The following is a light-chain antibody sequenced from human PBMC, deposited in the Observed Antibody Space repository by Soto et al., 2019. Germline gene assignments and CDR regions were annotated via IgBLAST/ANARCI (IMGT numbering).Light chain of an antibody. CDR2: LEGSGSY. V-gene: IGLV4-60*02. Sequence: QSVLTQSSSASASLGSSVKLTCTLSSGNSSYIITWHQQQPGKAPRYLMNLEGSGSYNKGSGVPDRFSGSSSGADRYLTISNLQFEDEADYYCETWDSNTRVFGGGTKLAVL. CDR3: ETWDSNTRV. J-gene: IGLJ3*02. CDR1: SGNSSYI.